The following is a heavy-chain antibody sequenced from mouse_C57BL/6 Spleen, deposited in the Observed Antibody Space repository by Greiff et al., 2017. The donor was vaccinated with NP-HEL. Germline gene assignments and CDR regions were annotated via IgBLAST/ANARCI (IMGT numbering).Heavy chain of an antibody. J-gene: IGHJ4*01. CDR2: IYPGDGDT. CDR1: GYAFSSSW. D-gene: IGHD2-1*01. Sequence: VQGVESGPELVKPGASVKISCKASGYAFSSSWMNWVKQRPGKGLEWIGRIYPGDGDTNYNGKFKGKATLTADKSSSTAYMQLSSLTSEDSAVYFCAQGELLYAMDYWGQGTSVTVSS. CDR3: AQGELLYAMDY. V-gene: IGHV1-82*01.